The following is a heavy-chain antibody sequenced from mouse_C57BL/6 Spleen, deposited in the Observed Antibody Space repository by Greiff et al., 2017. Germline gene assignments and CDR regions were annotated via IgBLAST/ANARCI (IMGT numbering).Heavy chain of an antibody. CDR2: IDPSDSYT. V-gene: IGHV1-59*01. CDR3: ASYYDYRYYYAMDY. Sequence: QVQLQQPGAELVRPGTSVKLSCKASGYTFTSYWMHWVKQRPGQGLEWIGVIDPSDSYTNYNQKFKGKATLTVDTSSSTAYMQLSSLTSEDSAVYYCASYYDYRYYYAMDYWGQGTSVTVSS. CDR1: GYTFTSYW. J-gene: IGHJ4*01. D-gene: IGHD2-4*01.